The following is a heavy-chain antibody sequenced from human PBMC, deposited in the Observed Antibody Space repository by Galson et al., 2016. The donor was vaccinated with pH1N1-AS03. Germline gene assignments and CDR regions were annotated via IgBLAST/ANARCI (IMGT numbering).Heavy chain of an antibody. D-gene: IGHD6-6*01. Sequence: SVKVSCKASGGTFSTNGFTWVRQAPGQGLEWMGRIIPMLGRGNYAQKFQGRVAIIADISTSTTYMELSNLTSEDTAIYYCARERDSSSSSIFVYWRQGTQVTVSS. CDR2: IIPMLGRG. V-gene: IGHV1-69*04. J-gene: IGHJ4*02. CDR3: ARERDSSSSSIFVY. CDR1: GGTFSTNG.